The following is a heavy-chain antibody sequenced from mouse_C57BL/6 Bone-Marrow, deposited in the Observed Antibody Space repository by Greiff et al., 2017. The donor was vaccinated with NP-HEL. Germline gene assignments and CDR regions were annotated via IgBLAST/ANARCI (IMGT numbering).Heavy chain of an antibody. J-gene: IGHJ2*01. CDR3: ARRGMVTTFDY. D-gene: IGHD2-2*01. CDR1: GYTFTNYW. CDR2: IYPGGGYT. Sequence: VKLQESGAELVRPGTSVKMSCKASGYTFTNYWIGWAKQTPGHGLEWIGDIYPGGGYTNYNEKFKGKATLTADKSSSTAYMQFSSLTSEDSAIYYCARRGMVTTFDYWGQGTTLTVSS. V-gene: IGHV1-63*01.